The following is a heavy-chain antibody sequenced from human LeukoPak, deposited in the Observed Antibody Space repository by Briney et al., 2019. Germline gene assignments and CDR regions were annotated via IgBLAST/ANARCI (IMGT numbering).Heavy chain of an antibody. CDR1: GYTFTSYG. D-gene: IGHD2-21*02. CDR3: VRDAVSTVTAGGIDY. Sequence: GASVKVSCKASGYTFTSYGISWVRQAPGQGLEWMAWISAYSGNTEYAENIQGRVTMTTDTSTSTAYMELRSLRSDDTAVYYCVRDAVSTVTAGGIDYWGQGTLVTVSS. V-gene: IGHV1-18*01. CDR2: ISAYSGNT. J-gene: IGHJ4*02.